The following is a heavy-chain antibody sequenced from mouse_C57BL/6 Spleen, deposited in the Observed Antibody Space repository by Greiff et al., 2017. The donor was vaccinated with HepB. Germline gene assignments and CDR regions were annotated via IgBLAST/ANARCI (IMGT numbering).Heavy chain of an antibody. CDR2: IYPGSGST. J-gene: IGHJ2*01. CDR3: ARSYYGSRDD. Sequence: QVQLQQSGAELVKPGASVQMSCKASGYTFTSYWITWVKQRPGHGLEWIGDIYPGSGSTNYNEKFKSKATLTVDTSSSTAYMQLSSLTSEDSAVYYCARSYYGSRDDWGQGTTLTVAS. D-gene: IGHD1-1*01. V-gene: IGHV1-55*01. CDR1: GYTFTSYW.